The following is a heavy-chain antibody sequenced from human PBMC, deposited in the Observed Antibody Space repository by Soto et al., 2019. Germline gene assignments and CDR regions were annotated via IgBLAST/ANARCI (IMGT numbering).Heavy chain of an antibody. CDR2: IIQDGSEK. Sequence: GGSLRLSCAASGFTFSSYWMSWVRQAPGKGLEWVANIIQDGSEKHYVDSVKGRFTISRDNAKNSLYLQMNSLRAEDTAVYYCARRVATLYFDYWGQGTLVTVSS. V-gene: IGHV3-7*03. CDR1: GFTFSSYW. D-gene: IGHD5-12*01. J-gene: IGHJ4*02. CDR3: ARRVATLYFDY.